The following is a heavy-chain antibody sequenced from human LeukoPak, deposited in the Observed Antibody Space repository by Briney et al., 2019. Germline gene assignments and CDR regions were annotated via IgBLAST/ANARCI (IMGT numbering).Heavy chain of an antibody. V-gene: IGHV4-59*01. CDR2: IYYSGST. J-gene: IGHJ4*02. Sequence: SETLSLTCTVSGGSISSYYWSWIRQPPGKGLEWIGYIYYSGSTNYNPSLKSRVTISVDTFKNQFSLKLSSVTAADTAVYYCARGGYCSGGSCYLGIFDYWGQGTLVTVSS. D-gene: IGHD2-15*01. CDR1: GGSISSYY. CDR3: ARGGYCSGGSCYLGIFDY.